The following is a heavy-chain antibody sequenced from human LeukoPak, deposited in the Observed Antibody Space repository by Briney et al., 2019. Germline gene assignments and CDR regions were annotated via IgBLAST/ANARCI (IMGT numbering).Heavy chain of an antibody. D-gene: IGHD6-6*01. CDR1: GFTFDDYA. J-gene: IGHJ3*02. Sequence: GRSLRLSCAASGFTFDDYAMHWVRQAPGKGLEWVSSISSSSSYIYYADSVKGRFTISRDNAKNSLYLQMNSLRAEDTAVYYCAREASSSLRPDIWGQGTMVTVSS. V-gene: IGHV3-21*01. CDR2: ISSSSSYI. CDR3: AREASSSLRPDI.